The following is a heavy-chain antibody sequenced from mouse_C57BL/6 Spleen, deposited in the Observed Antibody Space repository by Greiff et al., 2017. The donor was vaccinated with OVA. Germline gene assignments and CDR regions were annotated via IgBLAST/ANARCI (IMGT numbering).Heavy chain of an antibody. CDR1: GYAFSSSW. CDR3: AREGLYRGFAY. D-gene: IGHD2-1*01. Sequence: QVQLQQSGPELVKPGASVKISCKASGYAFSSSWMTWVKQRPGKGLEWIGRIYPGDGDTNYNGKFKGKATLTADKSSSTAYMQLSSLTSEDSAVYFYAREGLYRGFAYWGQGTLVTVSA. V-gene: IGHV1-82*01. J-gene: IGHJ3*01. CDR2: IYPGDGDT.